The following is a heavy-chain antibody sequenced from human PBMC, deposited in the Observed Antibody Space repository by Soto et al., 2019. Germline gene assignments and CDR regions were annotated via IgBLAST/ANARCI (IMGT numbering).Heavy chain of an antibody. D-gene: IGHD2-2*01. CDR2: TIPIFGTA. V-gene: IGHV1-69*01. CDR1: LGTIGIYA. Sequence: SVQGSCEACLGTIGIYANSWVRQAPGKGVEWMGGTIPIFGTANSAQKLQGRVTITADESTSTAYMELSSLRSEDTAVYYCARDFRCSSTSCYLLWSYFDDWGQGTLVTFSS. CDR3: ARDFRCSSTSCYLLWSYFDD. J-gene: IGHJ4*02.